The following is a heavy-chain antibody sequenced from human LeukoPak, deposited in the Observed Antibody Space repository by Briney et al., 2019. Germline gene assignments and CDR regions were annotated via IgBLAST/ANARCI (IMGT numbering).Heavy chain of an antibody. CDR2: MNPNSGNT. CDR1: GYTFTSYD. V-gene: IGHV1-8*01. Sequence: ASVKVSCKASGYTFTSYDINWVRQATGKGLEGMGWMNPNSGNTGYAQKFQGRVTMTRNTSISTSYMELSSLRSEDTAVYYCARKKIRTDAFDIWGQGTMVTVSS. J-gene: IGHJ3*02. D-gene: IGHD4-17*01. CDR3: ARKKIRTDAFDI.